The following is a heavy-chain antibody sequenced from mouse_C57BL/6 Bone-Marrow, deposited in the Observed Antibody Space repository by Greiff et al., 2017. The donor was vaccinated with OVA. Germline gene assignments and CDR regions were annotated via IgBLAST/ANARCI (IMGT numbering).Heavy chain of an antibody. J-gene: IGHJ2*01. CDR3: ARKMDSSGPDYFDY. V-gene: IGHV1-55*01. CDR2: IYPGSGST. D-gene: IGHD3-2*02. Sequence: VQLVESGAELVKPGASVKMSCKASGYTFTSYWITWVKQRPGQGLEWIGDIYPGSGSTNYNEKFKSKATLTVDTSSSTAYMQLSSLTSEDSAVYYCARKMDSSGPDYFDYWGQGTTLTVSS. CDR1: GYTFTSYW.